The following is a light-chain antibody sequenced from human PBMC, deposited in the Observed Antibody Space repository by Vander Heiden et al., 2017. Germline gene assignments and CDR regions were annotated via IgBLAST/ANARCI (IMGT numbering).Light chain of an antibody. V-gene: IGKV4-1*01. CDR2: WAS. J-gene: IGKJ5*01. Sequence: DIVMTQSPDSLAVSLGERATINCKSSQSVLYSSNNKNYLAWYQQKPGQPPKLLIYWASTRESGVPDRFSGSGSGKDFTLTISSLQAEDVAVYYCQQYYSTPPEVTFGQGTRLEIK. CDR1: QSVLYSSNNKNY. CDR3: QQYYSTPPEVT.